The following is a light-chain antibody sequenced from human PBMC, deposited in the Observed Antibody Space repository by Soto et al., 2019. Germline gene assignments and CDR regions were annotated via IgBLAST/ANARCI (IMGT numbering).Light chain of an antibody. V-gene: IGKV3-20*01. CDR3: QQYGSSGLT. Sequence: EIVLTRSPGTLSLSPGERATLSCRASQSVSNNSLAWYQLKPGQAPRFLIYGASNRATGIPDRFSGSGSGTDFTLTISRLEPEDSAVYYCQQYGSSGLTFGGGTKVEIK. CDR2: GAS. CDR1: QSVSNNS. J-gene: IGKJ4*01.